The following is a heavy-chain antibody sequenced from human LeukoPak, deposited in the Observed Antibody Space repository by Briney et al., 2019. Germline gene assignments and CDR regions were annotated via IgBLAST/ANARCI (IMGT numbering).Heavy chain of an antibody. CDR1: GFTFMNYA. CDR3: AKDRAGYSGARGFDC. Sequence: GGSLRLSCAGSGFTFMNYAMSWVRQAPGKGLEWVSGISAGGESTYYADSVKGRFTISRDNSKNTLFLQMDRPGDADTAVYYCAKDRAGYSGARGFDCWGQGSQVAVCS. V-gene: IGHV3-23*01. J-gene: IGHJ4*02. D-gene: IGHD5-12*01. CDR2: ISAGGEST.